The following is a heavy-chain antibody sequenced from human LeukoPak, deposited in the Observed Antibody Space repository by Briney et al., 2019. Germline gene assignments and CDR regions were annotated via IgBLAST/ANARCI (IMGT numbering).Heavy chain of an antibody. Sequence: GSVKVSCKASGYTITSYGISWVRQAPGQGLEWMGWISAYNGNTNYAQKLQGRVTMTTDTSTSTAYMELRSPRSDDTAVYYCAREGHSGYDYLPYFDYWGQGTLVTVSS. D-gene: IGHD5-12*01. CDR1: GYTITSYG. V-gene: IGHV1-18*01. J-gene: IGHJ4*02. CDR2: ISAYNGNT. CDR3: AREGHSGYDYLPYFDY.